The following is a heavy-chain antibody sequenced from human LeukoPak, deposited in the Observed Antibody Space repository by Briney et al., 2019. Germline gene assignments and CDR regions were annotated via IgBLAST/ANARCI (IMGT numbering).Heavy chain of an antibody. V-gene: IGHV4-30-4*01. CDR3: ARDTYYHDSSDRPADAFDI. CDR2: IYYSGST. CDR1: DDSISSTDYY. Sequence: ASETLSLTCSVSDDSISSTDYYWSWLRQPPGRGPEWIGNIYYSGSTYYNPSLKSRVTISVDTSNNQFSLKLSSVTAADTAVYYCARDTYYHDSSDRPADAFDIRGLGTMVTVPS. J-gene: IGHJ3*02. D-gene: IGHD3-22*01.